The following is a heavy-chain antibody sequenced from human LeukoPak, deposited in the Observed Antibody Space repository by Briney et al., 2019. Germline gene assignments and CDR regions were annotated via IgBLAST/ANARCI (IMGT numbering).Heavy chain of an antibody. J-gene: IGHJ4*02. CDR1: GGSFSGYY. CDR2: INHSGST. Sequence: SETLSITCAVYGGSFSGYYWSWIRQPPGKGLEWIGEINHSGSTNYNPSLKSRVTISVDTSKNQFSLKLSSVTAADTAVYYCASRYSSDKYYFDYWGQGTLVTVSS. V-gene: IGHV4-34*01. CDR3: ASRYSSDKYYFDY. D-gene: IGHD6-19*01.